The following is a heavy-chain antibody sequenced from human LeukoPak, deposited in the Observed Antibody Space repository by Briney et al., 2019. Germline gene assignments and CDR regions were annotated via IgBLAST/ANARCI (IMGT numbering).Heavy chain of an antibody. CDR3: ARGPEIPYYDFWSGYRPANWFDP. Sequence: ASVKVSCKASGYTFTSYDINWVRPATGQGLEWMGWMNPNSGNTGYAQKFQGRVTMTRNTSISTAYMELSSLRSEDTAVYYCARGPEIPYYDFWSGYRPANWFDPWGQGTLVTVSS. CDR1: GYTFTSYD. J-gene: IGHJ5*02. D-gene: IGHD3-3*01. CDR2: MNPNSGNT. V-gene: IGHV1-8*01.